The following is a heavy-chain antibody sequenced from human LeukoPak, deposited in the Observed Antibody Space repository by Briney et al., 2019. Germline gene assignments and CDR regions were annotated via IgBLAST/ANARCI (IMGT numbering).Heavy chain of an antibody. CDR2: INIYKGST. V-gene: IGHV1-18*01. CDR1: GYIFTSHG. J-gene: IGHJ2*01. CDR3: ARNSSGWYGYFDL. D-gene: IGHD6-25*01. Sequence: GASVKVSCKASGYIFTSHGLSWVRQAPGQGLEWMGWINIYKGSTNYAQKFQGRVTMTTDTSTSTAYMELRSLRSDDTAVYYCARNSSGWYGYFDLWGRGTLVTVSS.